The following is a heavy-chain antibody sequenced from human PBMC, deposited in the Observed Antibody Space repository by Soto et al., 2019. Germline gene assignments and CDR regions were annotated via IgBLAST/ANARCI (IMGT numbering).Heavy chain of an antibody. V-gene: IGHV3-33*01. CDR2: IWFDESNK. Sequence: PGGSLRLSCSASAFTFSSYAMHWVRQAPGKGLGWVAVIWFDESNKYYADSVKGRFAISRDNSKNTLYLQMNSLRAEDTAVYYCARSYFENDAFDVWGQGTLVTVSS. CDR1: AFTFSSYA. CDR3: ARSYFENDAFDV. J-gene: IGHJ3*01. D-gene: IGHD2-8*01.